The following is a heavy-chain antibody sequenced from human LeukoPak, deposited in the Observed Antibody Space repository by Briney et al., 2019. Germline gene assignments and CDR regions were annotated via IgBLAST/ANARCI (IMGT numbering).Heavy chain of an antibody. J-gene: IGHJ4*02. V-gene: IGHV3-23*01. CDR3: AKVTYYGSGAFDY. CDR1: GFTFSSYG. Sequence: GGSLRLSCAASGFTFSSYGMSWVRQAPGKGLEWVSAISGSGGSTYYAGSVKGRFTTSRDNSKNTLYLQMNSLRAEDTAVYYCAKVTYYGSGAFDYWGQGTLVTVSS. CDR2: ISGSGGST. D-gene: IGHD3-10*01.